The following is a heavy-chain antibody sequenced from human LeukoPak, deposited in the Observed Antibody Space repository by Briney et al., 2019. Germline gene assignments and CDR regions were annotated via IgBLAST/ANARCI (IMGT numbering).Heavy chain of an antibody. Sequence: SQTLSLTCTVSGGSISTGGYYWSWIRQPPGKGLEWIGHMYHSGSTYYNPSLKSRVTISLDRSKNQFSLKLSSVTAADTAVYYCASYPYDFWSGYRYFDYWGPGTLVTVSS. V-gene: IGHV4-30-2*01. CDR1: GGSISTGGYY. D-gene: IGHD3-3*01. J-gene: IGHJ4*02. CDR3: ASYPYDFWSGYRYFDY. CDR2: MYHSGST.